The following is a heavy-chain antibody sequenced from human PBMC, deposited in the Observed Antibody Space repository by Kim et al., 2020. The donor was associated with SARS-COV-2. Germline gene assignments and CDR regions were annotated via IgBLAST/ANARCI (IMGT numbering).Heavy chain of an antibody. CDR2: T. J-gene: IGHJ4*02. V-gene: IGHV4-59*08. D-gene: IGHD6-19*01. CDR3: ARRLVAGFPDY. Sequence: TNYNPSLKSRVTISIDTSKNQFSLKLSSVTAADTAVYYCARRLVAGFPDYWGQGTLVTVSS.